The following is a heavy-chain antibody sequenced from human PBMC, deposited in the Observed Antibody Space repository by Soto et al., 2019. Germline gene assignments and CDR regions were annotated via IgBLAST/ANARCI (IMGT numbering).Heavy chain of an antibody. CDR3: ARDKYYDFLSGPDYYSYVMDG. D-gene: IGHD3-3*01. V-gene: IGHV4-34*01. CDR1: GGSFSGYY. J-gene: IGHJ6*02. Sequence: SETLSLTCAVYGGSFSGYYWSWIRQPPGKGLEWIGEINHSGSANYNPSLTSRVTISVDTSKNQFSLKLSSVTAADTAVYYCARDKYYDFLSGPDYYSYVMDGRGQGTTVTVSS. CDR2: INHSGSA.